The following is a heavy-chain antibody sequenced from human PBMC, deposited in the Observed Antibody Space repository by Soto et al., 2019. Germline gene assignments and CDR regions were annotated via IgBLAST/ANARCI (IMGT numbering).Heavy chain of an antibody. V-gene: IGHV5-51*01. CDR3: ARHLRAIAVAGHWYFDL. CDR1: GYSFTSYW. J-gene: IGHJ2*01. CDR2: IYPGDSDT. Sequence: GESLKISCKGSGYSFTSYWIGWVRQMPGKGLEWMGIIYPGDSDTRYSPSFQGQVTISADKSISTAYLQWSSLKASDTAMYYCARHLRAIAVAGHWYFDLWGRGTLVTVSS. D-gene: IGHD6-19*01.